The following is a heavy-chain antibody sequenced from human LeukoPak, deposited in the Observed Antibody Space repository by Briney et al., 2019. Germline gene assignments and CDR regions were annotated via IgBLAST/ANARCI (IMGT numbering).Heavy chain of an antibody. CDR3: ARVFRNWFDP. CDR2: MNPNSGGT. V-gene: IGHV1-2*02. CDR1: GYSFTDYD. J-gene: IGHJ5*02. Sequence: ASVKVSCKASGYSFTDYDINWVRQATGQGLEWMGWMNPNSGGTNYAQKFQGRVTMTRDTSISTAYMELSRLRSDDTAVYYCARVFRNWFDPWGQGTLVTVSS.